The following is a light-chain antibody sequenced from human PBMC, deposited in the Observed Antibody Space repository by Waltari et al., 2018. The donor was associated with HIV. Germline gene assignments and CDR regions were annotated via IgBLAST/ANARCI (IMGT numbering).Light chain of an antibody. J-gene: IGLJ2*01. CDR3: CSYAGSSTLI. Sequence: QSALTQPASVSGSPGQSITISCTGTSRDVGSYNLVSGYQQNPDKAPKLLIYEVSKRPSGVSNRFSGSKSGNTASLTISGLQAEDEAAYYCCSYAGSSTLIFGGGTKLTVL. V-gene: IGLV2-23*02. CDR2: EVS. CDR1: SRDVGSYNL.